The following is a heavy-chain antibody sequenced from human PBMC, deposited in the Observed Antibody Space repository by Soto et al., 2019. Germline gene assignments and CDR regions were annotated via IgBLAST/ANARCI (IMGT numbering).Heavy chain of an antibody. CDR3: TSQGFGESHAFDI. D-gene: IGHD3-10*01. CDR2: IRSKANSYAT. V-gene: IGHV3-73*01. Sequence: GGSLRLSCAASGFTFSGSAMHWVRQASGKGLEWVGRIRSKANSYATAYAASGKGRFTISRDDSKNTAYLQMNSLKTGDTAVYYCTSQGFGESHAFDIWGQGTMVTVSS. CDR1: GFTFSGSA. J-gene: IGHJ3*02.